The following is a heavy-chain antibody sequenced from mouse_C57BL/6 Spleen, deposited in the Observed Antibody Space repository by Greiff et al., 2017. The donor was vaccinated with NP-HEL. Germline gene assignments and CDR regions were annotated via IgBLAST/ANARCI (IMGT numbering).Heavy chain of an antibody. D-gene: IGHD2-2*01. CDR2: IYPRSGNT. J-gene: IGHJ4*01. Sequence: VQLQQSGAELARPGASVKLSCKASGYTFTSYGISWVKQRTGQGLEWIGEIYPRSGNTYYNEKFKGKAPLTADQSSSTAYMELRGLTTEDSAVECCARGGEDYGYDGGYYAMDYWGQGTSVTVSS. CDR3: ARGGEDYGYDGGYYAMDY. CDR1: GYTFTSYG. V-gene: IGHV1-81*01.